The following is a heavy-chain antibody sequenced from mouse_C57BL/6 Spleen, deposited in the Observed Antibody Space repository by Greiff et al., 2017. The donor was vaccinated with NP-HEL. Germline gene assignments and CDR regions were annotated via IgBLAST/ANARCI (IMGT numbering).Heavy chain of an antibody. CDR3: ARGIPHYYGSSPDY. D-gene: IGHD1-1*01. Sequence: EVQGVESGGGLVKPGESLKLSCAASGFTFSDYGMHWVRQAPEKGLEWVAYISSGSSTIYYADTVKGRFTISRDNAKNNLFLQMTSLRSEDTAMYYCARGIPHYYGSSPDYWGQGTTLTVSS. J-gene: IGHJ2*01. CDR2: ISSGSSTI. CDR1: GFTFSDYG. V-gene: IGHV5-17*01.